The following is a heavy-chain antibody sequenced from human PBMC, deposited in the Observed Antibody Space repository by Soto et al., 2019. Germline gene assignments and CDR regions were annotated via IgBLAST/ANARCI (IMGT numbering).Heavy chain of an antibody. D-gene: IGHD3-3*01. CDR1: GDSVSSNSAA. V-gene: IGHV6-1*01. CDR2: TYYRSEWYH. J-gene: IGHJ6*02. Sequence: SQTLSLTCAISGDSVSSNSAAWNWIRQSPARGLEWLGRTYYRSEWYHDYAPSVKSRITVNPDAAKNRFSLQLNSVTPEDTAVYYCARSVGRALLEWLLFPYYYYGMDVWGQGTTVTVS. CDR3: ARSVGRALLEWLLFPYYYYGMDV.